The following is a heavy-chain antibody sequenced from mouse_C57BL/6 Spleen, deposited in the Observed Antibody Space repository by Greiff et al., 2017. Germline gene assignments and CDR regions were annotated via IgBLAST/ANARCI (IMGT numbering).Heavy chain of an antibody. Sequence: QVQLQQPGAELVRPGSSVKLSCKASGYTFTSYWMHWVKQRPIQGLEWIGNIDPSDSETHYNQKFKDKATLTVDKSSSTAYMQLSSLTSEDSAVYYCARVNYGGAMDCWGQGTSVTVSS. CDR2: IDPSDSET. CDR1: GYTFTSYW. J-gene: IGHJ4*01. D-gene: IGHD1-1*01. V-gene: IGHV1-52*01. CDR3: ARVNYGGAMDC.